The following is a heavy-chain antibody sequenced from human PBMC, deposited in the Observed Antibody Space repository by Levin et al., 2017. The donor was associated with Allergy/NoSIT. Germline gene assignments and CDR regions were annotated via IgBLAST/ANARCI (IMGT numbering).Heavy chain of an antibody. CDR1: GGSITSSSYY. CDR2: IYYSGST. V-gene: IGHV4-39*01. CDR3: ARPVVVVAATPDNAFDI. J-gene: IGHJ3*02. D-gene: IGHD2-15*01. Sequence: PGGSLRLSCTVSGGSITSSSYYWGWIRQPPGKGLEWIGSIYYSGSTYYNPSLKSRVTISVDTSKNQFSLKLSSVTAADTAVYYCARPVVVVAATPDNAFDIWGQGTMVTVSS.